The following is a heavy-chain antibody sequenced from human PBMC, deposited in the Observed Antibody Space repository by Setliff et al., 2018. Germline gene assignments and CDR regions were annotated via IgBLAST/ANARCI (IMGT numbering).Heavy chain of an antibody. CDR3: ARVVYYASGSSLSYGMDV. Sequence: GASVKVSCKASGYSFTSYGISWVRQAPGQGLEWMGWISAYSDNKNYAQKFQGRVTMTTDTSTNTVFMELRSLRSDDTAMFYCARVVYYASGSSLSYGMDVWG. D-gene: IGHD3-10*01. CDR2: ISAYSDNK. J-gene: IGHJ6*02. CDR1: GYSFTSYG. V-gene: IGHV1-18*01.